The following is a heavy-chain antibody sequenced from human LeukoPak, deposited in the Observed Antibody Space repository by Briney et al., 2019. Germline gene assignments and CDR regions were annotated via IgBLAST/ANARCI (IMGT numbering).Heavy chain of an antibody. CDR3: ARGTCWDIVVVPESVVDY. Sequence: ASVNVPCKASSYTFTSYGISWVRQAPGQGRDWMGWISAYNGNTNYAQKLQGRVTMTTDTSTSTAYMELRSLRSDDTAVYYCARGTCWDIVVVPESVVDYWGQGTLVTVSS. D-gene: IGHD2-2*01. J-gene: IGHJ4*02. V-gene: IGHV1-18*01. CDR1: SYTFTSYG. CDR2: ISAYNGNT.